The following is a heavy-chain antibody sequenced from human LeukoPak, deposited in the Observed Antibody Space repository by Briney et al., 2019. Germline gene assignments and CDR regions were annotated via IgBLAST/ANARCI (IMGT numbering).Heavy chain of an antibody. CDR1: GGSIRSYY. Sequence: SETLSLTCTVSGGSIRSYYWSWIRQSPGKGLEWIGSIYYSGRTYYNSSLKSRVTISVDTSKNQFSLKVTSVTAADTAVYYCASAYYDILGGHFDYWGQGTLVTVSS. CDR2: IYYSGRT. CDR3: ASAYYDILGGHFDY. D-gene: IGHD3-9*01. V-gene: IGHV4-59*12. J-gene: IGHJ4*02.